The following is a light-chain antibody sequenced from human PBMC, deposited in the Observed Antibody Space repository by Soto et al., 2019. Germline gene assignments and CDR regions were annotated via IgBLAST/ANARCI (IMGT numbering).Light chain of an antibody. CDR2: RTS. V-gene: IGKV3-15*01. CDR3: QEYNGRSS. CDR1: QNVGGD. Sequence: EGVTTQSPATLSVSPGERATLSCRASQNVGGDLAWYQQKPGQAPRLLIYRTSTRATGTPVRFSGSGSGTEFTLTSSSLPSEDFAFYSCQEYNGRSSFGQGTKVEIK. J-gene: IGKJ1*01.